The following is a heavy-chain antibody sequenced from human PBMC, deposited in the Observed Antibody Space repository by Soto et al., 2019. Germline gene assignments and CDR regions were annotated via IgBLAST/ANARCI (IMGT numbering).Heavy chain of an antibody. CDR3: ARGGGSDSFDY. Sequence: SETLSLTCTVSGASITFGGYSWSWIRQTPGKGLEWIGYVNHLETTFYNPSFESRLTLSIDRAKNQFSLKLHSMSAADRAVYFCARGGGSDSFDYWGQGILVTVSS. CDR1: GASITFGGYS. V-gene: IGHV4-30-2*01. J-gene: IGHJ4*02. D-gene: IGHD1-26*01. CDR2: VNHLETT.